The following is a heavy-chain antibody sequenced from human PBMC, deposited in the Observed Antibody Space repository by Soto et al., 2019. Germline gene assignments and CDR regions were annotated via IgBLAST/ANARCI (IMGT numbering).Heavy chain of an antibody. J-gene: IGHJ6*03. D-gene: IGHD3-3*01. CDR3: ARSIYDFWSGYYPLMGYYYYMDV. V-gene: IGHV1-18*01. Sequence: QVQLVQSGAEVKKPGASVKVSCKASGYTFTSYGISWVRQPPGQGLVWMGWISAYNGNTNYAQKLQGRVTITTETSTSTAYMELRSLISDDTAVYYCARSIYDFWSGYYPLMGYYYYMDVWGKGTTVTVSS. CDR1: GYTFTSYG. CDR2: ISAYNGNT.